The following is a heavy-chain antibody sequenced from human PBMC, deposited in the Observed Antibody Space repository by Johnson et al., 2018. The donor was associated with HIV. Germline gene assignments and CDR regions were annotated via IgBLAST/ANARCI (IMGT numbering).Heavy chain of an antibody. CDR1: GFSFDDYA. V-gene: IGHV3-7*03. J-gene: IGHJ3*02. CDR2: IKEDGSEK. D-gene: IGHD1-26*01. CDR3: TTDLSGSYEMGDNDAFDI. Sequence: VQLVESGGCLVQPGRSLRLSCAASGFSFDDYAVHWVRQAPGKGLEWVAKIKEDGSEKDYVDSVKGRFTISRDNAKNSLFLQMNSLKTEDTAVYYCTTDLSGSYEMGDNDAFDIWGRGTMVTVSS.